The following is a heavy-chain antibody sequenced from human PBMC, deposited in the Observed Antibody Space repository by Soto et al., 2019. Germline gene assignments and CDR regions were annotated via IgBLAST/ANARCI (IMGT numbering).Heavy chain of an antibody. CDR3: ARVRIGYCSGGSCYSGYYFDY. CDR1: GYTFTSYD. D-gene: IGHD2-15*01. Sequence: QVQLVQSGAEVKKPGASVKVSCKASGYTFTSYDINWVRQATGQGLEWMGWMNPNSGNTGYAQKFQVRVTMTRNTSISTAYMELSSLRSEDTAVYYCARVRIGYCSGGSCYSGYYFDYWGQGTLVTVSS. CDR2: MNPNSGNT. J-gene: IGHJ4*02. V-gene: IGHV1-8*01.